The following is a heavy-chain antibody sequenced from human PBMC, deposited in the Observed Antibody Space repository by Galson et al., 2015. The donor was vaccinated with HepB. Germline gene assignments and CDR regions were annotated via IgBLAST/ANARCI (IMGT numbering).Heavy chain of an antibody. J-gene: IGHJ4*02. CDR3: TKEIGYCSGGTCYRRENYFDF. Sequence: SLRLSCAASGFTFRNYGMHWVRQAPGKGLEWVSAISGSVGSTYYADSVKGRFTHSRDNSKNTLDLQMNSLRAEDTAVYYCTKEIGYCSGGTCYRRENYFDFWGQGTLVTVSS. CDR2: ISGSVGST. CDR1: GFTFRNYG. V-gene: IGHV3-23*01. D-gene: IGHD2-15*01.